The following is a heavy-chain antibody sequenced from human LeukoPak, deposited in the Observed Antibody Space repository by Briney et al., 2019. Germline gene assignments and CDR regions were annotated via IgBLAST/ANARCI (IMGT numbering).Heavy chain of an antibody. Sequence: HSGGSLRLSCAASGFTFSSYEMNWVRQAPGKGLEWVSYISSNGSDIYYADSVKGRFTISRDNSKNSLYLQMNSLRAEDTALYYCARDKSRGSSSDPLYFDYWGQGTLVTVSS. V-gene: IGHV3-48*03. CDR2: ISSNGSDI. CDR1: GFTFSSYE. J-gene: IGHJ4*02. CDR3: ARDKSRGSSSDPLYFDY. D-gene: IGHD6-6*01.